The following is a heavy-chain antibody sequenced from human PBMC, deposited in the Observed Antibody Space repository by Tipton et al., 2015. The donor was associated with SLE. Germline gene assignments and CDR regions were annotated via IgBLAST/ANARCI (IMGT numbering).Heavy chain of an antibody. CDR2: ISHTGSI. J-gene: IGHJ4*02. V-gene: IGHV4-39*07. CDR1: GGSISNSNYH. D-gene: IGHD3-3*01. Sequence: TLSLTCTISGGSISNSNYHWAWIRQPPGKGLEWIGSISHTGSIHYNPSLRSRVTISIDTSKNQFFLRLTTLTDADTAIYYCTRDVEFSTVSIFGPVPWGQGLQVTVSS. CDR3: TRDVEFSTVSIFGPVP.